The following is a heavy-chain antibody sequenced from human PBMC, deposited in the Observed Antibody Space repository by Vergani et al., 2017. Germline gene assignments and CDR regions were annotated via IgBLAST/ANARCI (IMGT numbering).Heavy chain of an antibody. CDR1: GFTFDDYA. Sequence: EVQLVESGGGLVQPGTSLRLSCAASGFTFDDYAMHWVRQAPGKGLEWVSGISWNSGSIGYADSVKGRFTISRDNAKNSLYLQMNSLRAEDTALYYCAKESAASHAGFDYWGQGTLVTVSS. CDR2: ISWNSGSI. V-gene: IGHV3-9*01. D-gene: IGHD3-10*01. CDR3: AKESAASHAGFDY. J-gene: IGHJ4*02.